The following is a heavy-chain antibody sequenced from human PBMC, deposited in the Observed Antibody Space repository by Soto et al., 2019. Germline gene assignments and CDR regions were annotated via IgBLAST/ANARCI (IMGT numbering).Heavy chain of an antibody. V-gene: IGHV3-30*03. CDR3: TGEVASGY. CDR1: GFTVSTYG. J-gene: IGHJ4*02. D-gene: IGHD2-8*02. Sequence: QVQLVESGGGVVQPGRSLRLSCAVSGFTVSTYGMHWVRKAPGKGLEWVAVISRDGGTKYYADSVKGRFTISRDNSRNTLFLEMNSLRGDDMAVYYCTGEVASGYCGQGTLVTVSS. CDR2: ISRDGGTK.